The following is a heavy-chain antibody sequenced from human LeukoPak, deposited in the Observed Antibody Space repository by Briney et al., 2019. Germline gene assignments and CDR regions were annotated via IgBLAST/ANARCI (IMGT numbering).Heavy chain of an antibody. V-gene: IGHV3-53*01. CDR2: IFSGGAT. D-gene: IGHD4-23*01. CDR1: GFTVSSNF. Sequence: PGGSLRLSCAVSGFTVSSNFMTWVRQAPGKGLEWVSVIFSGGATYYADSVKGRFSISRDESKNTLFLQMNSLRVEDTAVYYCARGTTVATLYSFDCWGQGTLVTVSS. J-gene: IGHJ4*02. CDR3: ARGTTVATLYSFDC.